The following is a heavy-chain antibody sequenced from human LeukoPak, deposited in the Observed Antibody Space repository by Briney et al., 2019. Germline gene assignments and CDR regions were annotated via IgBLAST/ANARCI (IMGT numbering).Heavy chain of an antibody. V-gene: IGHV3-48*03. D-gene: IGHD3-22*01. Sequence: GGSLRLSCAASGFTFSSYEMNWVRQAPGKGLEWVSYISSSGSTIYYADSVKGRFTISSDNAKNSLYLQMNSLRAEDTAVYYCARGFYYYDSSGYYYGYFQHWGQGTLVTVSS. CDR3: ARGFYYYDSSGYYYGYFQH. J-gene: IGHJ1*01. CDR1: GFTFSSYE. CDR2: ISSSGSTI.